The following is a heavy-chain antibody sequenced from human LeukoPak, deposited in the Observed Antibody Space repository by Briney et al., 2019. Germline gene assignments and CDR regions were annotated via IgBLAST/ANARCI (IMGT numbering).Heavy chain of an antibody. CDR1: GGSISSYY. CDR3: ARETSQKGAHYMDV. V-gene: IGHV4-59*01. Sequence: SETLSLTCTVSGGSISSYYWSWIRQPPGKGLEWIGYIYYSGSTNYNPSLKSRVTISVDTSKKQLSLKLTSVTVADTAVYYCARETSQKGAHYMDVWGKGTTVTISS. J-gene: IGHJ6*03. CDR2: IYYSGST. D-gene: IGHD3-16*01.